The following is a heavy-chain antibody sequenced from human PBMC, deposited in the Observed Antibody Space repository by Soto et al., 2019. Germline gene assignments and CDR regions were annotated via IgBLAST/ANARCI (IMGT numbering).Heavy chain of an antibody. Sequence: VSGGSISSSSYYWGWIRQPPGKGLEWIGYIYYSGSTYYNPSLKSRVTISVDTSKNQFSLKLSSVTAADTAVYYCASRLSSSWTSYGMDVWGQGTTVTVSS. V-gene: IGHV4-31*02. CDR3: ASRLSSSWTSYGMDV. CDR2: IYYSGST. J-gene: IGHJ6*02. D-gene: IGHD6-13*01. CDR1: GGSISSSSYY.